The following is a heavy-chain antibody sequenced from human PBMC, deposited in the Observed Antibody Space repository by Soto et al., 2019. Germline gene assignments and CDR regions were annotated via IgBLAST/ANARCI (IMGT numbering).Heavy chain of an antibody. CDR2: ISSDGHHQ. J-gene: IGHJ4*02. V-gene: IGHV3-30*03. CDR3: SRGTYYPQSSGLHADY. CDR1: GFSFNDYA. Sequence: QVQLVESGGGEVQSGGSLRVSCATSGFSFNDYAMYWVRQAPGQGLEWVAIISSDGHHQFYLDNLRGRFTVSRDNSKNTLYLKMNSLRPEDTAVYYCSRGTYYPQSSGLHADYWGPGSVITVSS. D-gene: IGHD3-22*01.